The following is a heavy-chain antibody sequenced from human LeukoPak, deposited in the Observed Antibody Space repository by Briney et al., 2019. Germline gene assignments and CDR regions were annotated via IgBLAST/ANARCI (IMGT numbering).Heavy chain of an antibody. V-gene: IGHV3-23*01. Sequence: PGGSLRLSCAASGFTFSSYAMSWVRQAPGKGLEWDSSIIGSGGYSYYPDSVKGRFTISRDNSKSTLSLQMDSLRAEDTAVYYCVKQRGVYLDLDYWGQGTLVTVSS. CDR3: VKQRGVYLDLDY. D-gene: IGHD1-26*01. CDR1: GFTFSSYA. J-gene: IGHJ4*02. CDR2: IIGSGGYS.